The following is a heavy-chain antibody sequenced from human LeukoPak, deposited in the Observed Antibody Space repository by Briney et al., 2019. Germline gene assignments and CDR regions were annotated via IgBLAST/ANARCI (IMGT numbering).Heavy chain of an antibody. V-gene: IGHV1-2*06. J-gene: IGHJ6*03. CDR2: INPNSGGT. CDR3: ARAVAAGYYYMDV. CDR1: GYTFTGYY. D-gene: IGHD6-13*01. Sequence: ASVKVSCKASGYTFTGYYMHWVRQAPGQGLEWMGRINPNSGGTNYAQKFQGRVTMTRDTSSSTAYMELSRLRSDDTAVYYCARAVAAGYYYMDVWGKGTTVTVSS.